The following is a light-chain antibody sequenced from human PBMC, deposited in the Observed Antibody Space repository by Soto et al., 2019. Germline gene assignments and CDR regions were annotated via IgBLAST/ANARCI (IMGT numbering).Light chain of an antibody. CDR1: QGIRKA. CDR3: QQYHNDSPWT. V-gene: IGKV1-6*01. Sequence: AIQMTQSPSSLSASVGDRVTITCRASQGIRKALGWYQQKPGKAPQVLIYKASNLETGVPSRFSGSGSGTEFALFISSLQPDDFATYYCQQYHNDSPWTFGQGTKVEVK. J-gene: IGKJ1*01. CDR2: KAS.